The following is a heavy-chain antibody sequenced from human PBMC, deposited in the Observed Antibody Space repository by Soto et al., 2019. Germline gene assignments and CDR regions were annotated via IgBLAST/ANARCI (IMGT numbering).Heavy chain of an antibody. CDR2: IIPIFGTA. Sequence: QVQLVQSGAEVKKPGSSVKVSCKASGGTFSSYAISWVRQAPGQGLEWMGGIIPIFGTANYAQKFQGRVTITADEATSTAYMELSSLRSEDTAVYYCARGCSGGSCKSRWFDPWGQGTLVTVSS. D-gene: IGHD2-15*01. V-gene: IGHV1-69*12. J-gene: IGHJ5*02. CDR3: ARGCSGGSCKSRWFDP. CDR1: GGTFSSYA.